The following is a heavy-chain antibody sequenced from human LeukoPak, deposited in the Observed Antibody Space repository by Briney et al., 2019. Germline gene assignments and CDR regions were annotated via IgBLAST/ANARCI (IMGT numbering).Heavy chain of an antibody. CDR1: GFTFDDYG. V-gene: IGHV3-20*04. D-gene: IGHD1-14*01. J-gene: IGHJ4*02. CDR2: INLNGGST. Sequence: PGGSLRLSCAASGFTFDDYGMIWVRQAPGEGLEWVSGINLNGGSTGYADSVKGRFTISRDNAKNSLYLQMNSLRAEDTALYYCARCLPPDPDRLLPDYWGQGTLVTVSS. CDR3: ARCLPPDPDRLLPDY.